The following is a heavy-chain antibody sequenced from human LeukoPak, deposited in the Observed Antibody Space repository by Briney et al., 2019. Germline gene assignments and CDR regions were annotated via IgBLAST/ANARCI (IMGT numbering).Heavy chain of an antibody. J-gene: IGHJ4*02. CDR2: IWFDGTNK. CDR1: GFPLDDYA. Sequence: GGSLRLSCAASGFPLDDYAMHWVRQAPGKGLEWVALIWFDGTNKYYADSVKGRFTISRDNSNNTLYLQMNRLRVEDTAVYYCARQTTVATDCWGPGTLVTVS. D-gene: IGHD4-23*01. CDR3: ARQTTVATDC. V-gene: IGHV3-33*08.